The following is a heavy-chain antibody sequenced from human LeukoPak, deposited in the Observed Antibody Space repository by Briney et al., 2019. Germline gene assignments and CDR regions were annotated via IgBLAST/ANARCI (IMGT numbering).Heavy chain of an antibody. J-gene: IGHJ4*02. CDR3: ARQGSYYYGSGTYYNGHFDY. D-gene: IGHD3-10*01. V-gene: IGHV4-39*01. CDR1: GGSISSSSYY. CDR2: IYYSGST. Sequence: PSETLSLTCTVSGGSISSSSYYWGWVRQPPGRWLGWLGCIYYSGSTFYNPSLKTRVTISVDTSKNQFSLKLSSVTAADTAVYYCARQGSYYYGSGTYYNGHFDYWAQGTLVTVSS.